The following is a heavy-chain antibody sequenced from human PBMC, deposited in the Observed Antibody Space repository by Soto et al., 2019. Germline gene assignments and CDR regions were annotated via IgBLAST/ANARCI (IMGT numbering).Heavy chain of an antibody. CDR2: ISGSGGST. V-gene: IGHV3-23*01. CDR3: AKDQEPQWLVEVRLGYYFDY. CDR1: GFTFSSYA. J-gene: IGHJ4*02. Sequence: GGSLRLSCAASGFTFSSYAMSWVRQAPGKGLEWVSAISGSGGSTYYADSVKGRFTISRDNSKNTLYLQMNSLRAEDTAVYYCAKDQEPQWLVEVRLGYYFDYWGQGTLVTVSS. D-gene: IGHD6-19*01.